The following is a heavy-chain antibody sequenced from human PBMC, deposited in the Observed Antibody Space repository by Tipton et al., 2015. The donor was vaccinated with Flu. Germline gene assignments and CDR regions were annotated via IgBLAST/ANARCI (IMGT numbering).Heavy chain of an antibody. J-gene: IGHJ4*02. CDR2: ISYDGSNK. D-gene: IGHD4-17*01. Sequence: CAASGFTFSSYGMHWVRQAPGKGLEWVAVISYDGSNKYYADSVKGRFTISGDNSKNTLYLQMNSLRAEDTAVYYCAKDLSRHDYGDYVDYWGQGTLVTVSS. V-gene: IGHV3-30*18. CDR1: GFTFSSYG. CDR3: AKDLSRHDYGDYVDY.